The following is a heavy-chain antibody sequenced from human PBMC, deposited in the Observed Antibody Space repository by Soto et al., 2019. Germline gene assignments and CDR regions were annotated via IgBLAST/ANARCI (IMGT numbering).Heavy chain of an antibody. V-gene: IGHV1-69*13. CDR3: ARVGMAFGDGMDV. CDR2: IIPIFGTA. CDR1: GGTFSSYA. D-gene: IGHD3-16*01. Sequence: ASVKVSCQASGGTFSSYAISWVRQAPGQGLEWMGGIIPIFGTANYAQKFQGRVTITADESTSTAYMELSSLRSEDTAVYYCARVGMAFGDGMDVWGQGTTVTVSS. J-gene: IGHJ6*02.